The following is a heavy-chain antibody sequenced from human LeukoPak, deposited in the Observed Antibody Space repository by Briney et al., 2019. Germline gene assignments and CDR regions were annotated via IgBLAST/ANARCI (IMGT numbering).Heavy chain of an antibody. CDR2: IRSSTTYV. V-gene: IGHV3-21*01. J-gene: IGHJ6*03. Sequence: GGSLRLSCAASGFTFSSYWMSWVRQAPGKGLEWVSSIRSSTTYVYYADSVKGRFTISRDNAKNSLYLQMNSLRAEDTAVYYCARSVSYYYYMDVWGKGTTVTVSS. CDR1: GFTFSSYW. CDR3: ARSVSYYYYMDV.